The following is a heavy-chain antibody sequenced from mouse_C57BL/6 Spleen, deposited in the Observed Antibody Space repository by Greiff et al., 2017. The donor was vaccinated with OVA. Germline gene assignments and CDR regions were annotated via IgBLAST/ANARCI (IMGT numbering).Heavy chain of an antibody. CDR2: IDPSDSET. Sequence: QVQLQQSGAELVRPGSSVKLSCKASGYTFTSYWMHWVKQRPIQGLEWIGNIDPSDSETHYNQKFKDKATLTVDKSSSTAYMQLSSLTSEDSAVYYCARRGMGGGDAMDYWGQGTSVTVSS. D-gene: IGHD2-10*02. J-gene: IGHJ4*01. CDR1: GYTFTSYW. CDR3: ARRGMGGGDAMDY. V-gene: IGHV1-52*01.